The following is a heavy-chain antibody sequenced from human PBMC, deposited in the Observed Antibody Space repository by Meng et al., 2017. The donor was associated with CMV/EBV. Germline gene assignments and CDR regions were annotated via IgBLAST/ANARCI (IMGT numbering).Heavy chain of an antibody. J-gene: IGHJ4*02. CDR2: ISSSSSYI. Sequence: SGFNFSSYSMNWVRQAQGKGLEWVSSISSSSSYIYYADSVKGRFTISRDNAKNSLYLQMNSLRAEDTAVYYCARDFFDYGGNEFDYWGQGTLVTVSS. V-gene: IGHV3-21*01. CDR3: ARDFFDYGGNEFDY. CDR1: GFNFSSYS. D-gene: IGHD4-23*01.